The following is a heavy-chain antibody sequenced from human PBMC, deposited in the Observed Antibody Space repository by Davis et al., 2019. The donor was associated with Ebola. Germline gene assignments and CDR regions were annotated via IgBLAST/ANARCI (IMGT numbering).Heavy chain of an antibody. Sequence: PSETLSLTCTVSGGSVSSGSYYWCWIRQPPGKGLEWIGYIYYSGSTNYNPSLKSRVTISVDTSKNQFSLKLSFVTAADTAVYYCARDLGSGRDNWFDPWGQGTLVTVSS. J-gene: IGHJ5*02. D-gene: IGHD3-10*01. V-gene: IGHV4-61*01. CDR2: IYYSGST. CDR1: GGSVSSGSYY. CDR3: ARDLGSGRDNWFDP.